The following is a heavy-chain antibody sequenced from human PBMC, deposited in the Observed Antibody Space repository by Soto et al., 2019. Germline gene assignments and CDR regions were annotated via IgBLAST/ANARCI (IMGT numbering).Heavy chain of an antibody. J-gene: IGHJ3*02. CDR3: ARVGTAMVTGVDDAFAI. D-gene: IGHD5-18*01. CDR1: GYSFTSYW. CDR2: IYPGDSDT. V-gene: IGHV5-51*01. Sequence: GESLKISCKGSGYSFTSYWIGWVRQMPGKGLEWMGIIYPGDSDTRYSPSFQGQVTISADKSISTAYLQWSSLKASDTAMYYCARVGTAMVTGVDDAFAIWGQGTMVTVSS.